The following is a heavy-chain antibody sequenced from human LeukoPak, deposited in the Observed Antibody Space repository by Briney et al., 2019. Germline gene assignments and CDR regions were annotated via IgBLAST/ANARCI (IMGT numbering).Heavy chain of an antibody. CDR3: ARGDSSSSKGDAFDI. CDR2: IYSGGST. V-gene: IGHV3-53*01. J-gene: IGHJ3*02. Sequence: PGGSLRLSCAASGFTVSSNYMSWVRQAPGKGLEWVSVIYSGGSTYYADSVKGRFTISRDNSKNTLYLQMNSLRAEDTAVYYCARGDSSSSKGDAFDIWGQGTMVTVSS. CDR1: GFTVSSNY. D-gene: IGHD6-13*01.